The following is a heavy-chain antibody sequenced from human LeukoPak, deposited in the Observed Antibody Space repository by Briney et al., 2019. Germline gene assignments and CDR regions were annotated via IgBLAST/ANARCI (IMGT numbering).Heavy chain of an antibody. D-gene: IGHD1-26*01. V-gene: IGHV1-2*02. J-gene: IGHJ3*02. CDR3: ARDSGSYFHDAFDT. CDR1: GYTLTDYY. Sequence: GASVKVSCKASGYTLTDYYMYWVRQAPGQGLEWMGWINPDSGGTKYAQKFQGRVTMTWDTSISTAHMELSRLRSDDTAVYYCARDSGSYFHDAFDTWGQGTMVTVSS. CDR2: INPDSGGT.